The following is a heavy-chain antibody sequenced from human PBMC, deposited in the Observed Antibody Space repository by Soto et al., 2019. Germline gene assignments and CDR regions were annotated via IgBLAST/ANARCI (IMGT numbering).Heavy chain of an antibody. J-gene: IGHJ5*02. Sequence: ASVKVSCKASGYTFTSYYMHWVRQAPGQGLEWMGIINPSGGSTSYAQKFQGRVTMTRDTSTSTVYMELSSLRSEDTAVYYYARGYYYDSSGYSGWFDPWGQGTLVTVSS. D-gene: IGHD3-22*01. V-gene: IGHV1-46*01. CDR1: GYTFTSYY. CDR3: ARGYYYDSSGYSGWFDP. CDR2: INPSGGST.